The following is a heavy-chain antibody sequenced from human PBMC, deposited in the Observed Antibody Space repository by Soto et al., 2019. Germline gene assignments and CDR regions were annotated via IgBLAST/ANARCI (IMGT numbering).Heavy chain of an antibody. CDR3: ARDSTAFVFDY. Sequence: SETLSLTCTVSGDSVRSGSFYWSWIRQPPGKGLEWIGYIYYTGRTSYNPSLKSRVTISIDPSKNHFALNLTSVTAADTAIYYCARDSTAFVFDYWGQGALVLVSS. CDR1: GDSVRSGSFY. CDR2: IYYTGRT. D-gene: IGHD2-2*01. V-gene: IGHV4-61*03. J-gene: IGHJ4*02.